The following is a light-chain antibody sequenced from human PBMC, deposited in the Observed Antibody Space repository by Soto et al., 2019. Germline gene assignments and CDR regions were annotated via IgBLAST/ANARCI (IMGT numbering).Light chain of an antibody. CDR3: AAWDDSLNAWV. V-gene: IGLV1-44*01. J-gene: IGLJ3*02. CDR1: SSNIGSNT. Sequence: QSVLTQPPSASGTPGQRVTISCSGSSSNIGSNTVNWYQQLPGTAPKRLIYSNNQRPSGVPDRFSGSKFGTSASLAISGLLSEDEAHYYCAAWDDSLNAWVFGGGTKVTVL. CDR2: SNN.